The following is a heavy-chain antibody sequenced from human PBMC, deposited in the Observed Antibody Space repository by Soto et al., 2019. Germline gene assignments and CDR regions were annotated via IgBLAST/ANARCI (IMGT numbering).Heavy chain of an antibody. CDR1: GGSSRSGGYY. J-gene: IGHJ5*02. CDR2: IYYSGST. Sequence: MLCLRWSVAGGSSRSGGYYWSWIRQPPGKGLEWIGYIYYSGSTFYNPSLKNRVTISLDTSKIQFSLKLSSVTAADTPVSYCVREGGHDWFDPWGQGTLVSVYS. V-gene: IGHV4-30-4*01. CDR3: VREGGHDWFDP. D-gene: IGHD3-16*01.